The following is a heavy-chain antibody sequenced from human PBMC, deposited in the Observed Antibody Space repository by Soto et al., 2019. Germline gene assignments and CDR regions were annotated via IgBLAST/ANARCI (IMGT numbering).Heavy chain of an antibody. D-gene: IGHD3-10*01. J-gene: IGHJ4*02. Sequence: SETLSLTCSVSGGSVTGGGYYWSWIRQLPGKGLEWIGYIYHTGSTFYNPSLKSRVTISLDTSKSQVSLKLTSVTAADTAMYYCAGSPALSMFDYWGQGSPVTVSS. CDR3: AGSPALSMFDY. CDR1: GGSVTGGGYY. CDR2: IYHTGST. V-gene: IGHV4-31*03.